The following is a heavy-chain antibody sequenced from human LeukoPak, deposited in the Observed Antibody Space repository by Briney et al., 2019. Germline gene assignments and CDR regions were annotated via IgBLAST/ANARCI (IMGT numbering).Heavy chain of an antibody. D-gene: IGHD4-17*01. CDR1: GGSISSYF. CDR2: VHYSGST. CDR3: ARDEYGHYTFHH. V-gene: IGHV4-59*01. Sequence: SETLSLTCTVSGGSISSYFWSWVRQPPGRGLQWIGYVHYSGSTNYNPSLKSRVTISVDTSMNQFSLKLTSVTAADTAVYYCARDEYGHYTFHHWGQGTLVTVSS. J-gene: IGHJ1*01.